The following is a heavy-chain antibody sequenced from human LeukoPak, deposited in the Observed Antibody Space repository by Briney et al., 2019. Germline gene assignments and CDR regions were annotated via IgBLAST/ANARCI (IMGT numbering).Heavy chain of an antibody. CDR2: INHSGST. V-gene: IGHV4-34*01. J-gene: IGHJ4*02. CDR3: AREAALYGDYIDY. D-gene: IGHD4-17*01. CDR1: GGSFSGYY. Sequence: PSGTLSLTCAVYGGSFSGYYWSWIRQPPGKGLEWIGEINHSGSTDYNPSLKSRVTISVDTSKNQFSLKLSSVTAADTAVYYCAREAALYGDYIDYWGQGTLVTVSS.